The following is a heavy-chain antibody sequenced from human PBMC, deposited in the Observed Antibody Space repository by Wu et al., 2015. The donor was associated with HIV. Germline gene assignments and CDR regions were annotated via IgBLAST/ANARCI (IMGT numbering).Heavy chain of an antibody. Sequence: QDHLVQSGAEVKKPGSSVKISCKASGSTFNAVNWLRQAPGQRLEWMGGIIPLFGTTEYAHIFQDRVTITTDESTSTAYMRLSSLTSADTAVYYCATPRSPGFSSAWPTYFDFWGQGTLVTVSS. J-gene: IGHJ4*02. CDR3: ATPRSPGFSSAWPTYFDF. D-gene: IGHD6-19*01. CDR2: IIPLFGTT. V-gene: IGHV1-69*05. CDR1: GSTFNA.